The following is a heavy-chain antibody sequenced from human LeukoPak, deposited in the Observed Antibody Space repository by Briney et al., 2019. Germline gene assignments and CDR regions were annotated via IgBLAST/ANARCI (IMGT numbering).Heavy chain of an antibody. CDR3: ARRHLTSGSIDS. CDR1: GFTVSSSY. CDR2: IYHSGST. J-gene: IGHJ4*02. Sequence: PGGSLRLSCAASGFTVSSSYMSWVRQAPGKGLEWISIIYHSGSTNYADSAKGRFTNSRDNSKNTLFLQMNSLRAEDTAVYYCARRHLTSGSIDSWGQGTLVSVAS. V-gene: IGHV3-53*01.